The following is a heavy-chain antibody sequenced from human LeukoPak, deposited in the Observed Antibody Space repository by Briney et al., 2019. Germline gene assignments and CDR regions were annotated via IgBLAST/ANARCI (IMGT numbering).Heavy chain of an antibody. CDR2: ISGSGGST. Sequence: PGGSLRLSCAASGFTFSSYAMSWVRQAPGKGPEWVSAISGSGGSTYYADSVKGRFTISRDNSKNTLYLQMNSLRAEDTAVYYCAKNFLSGYDFWSGYFADYWGQGTLVTVSS. J-gene: IGHJ4*02. D-gene: IGHD3-3*01. CDR3: AKNFLSGYDFWSGYFADY. V-gene: IGHV3-23*01. CDR1: GFTFSSYA.